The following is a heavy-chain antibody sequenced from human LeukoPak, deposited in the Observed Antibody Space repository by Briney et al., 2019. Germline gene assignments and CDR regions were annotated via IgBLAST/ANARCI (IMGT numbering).Heavy chain of an antibody. CDR3: ASAWDCSSTSCYEGVYYMDV. D-gene: IGHD2-2*01. V-gene: IGHV1-69*13. CDR2: IIPICGTA. CDR1: GGTFSSYA. Sequence: GASVTVSCKASGGTFSSYAISWVRQAPGEGLEWMGGIIPICGTANYAQTFHGTVTITPDESTSTAYMVLSSLRSEDTAVYYCASAWDCSSTSCYEGVYYMDVWGKGTTLTVSS. J-gene: IGHJ6*03.